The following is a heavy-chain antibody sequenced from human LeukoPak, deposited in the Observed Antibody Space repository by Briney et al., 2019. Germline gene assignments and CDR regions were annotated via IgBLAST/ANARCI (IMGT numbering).Heavy chain of an antibody. V-gene: IGHV3-74*01. CDR2: INSDGSTT. J-gene: IGHJ5*02. CDR3: TRSPVGGNWFDP. Sequence: GGSLRLSSAASGFTFCSHWMHWVRQAPGKGLVWVSRINSDGSTTSYADSVKGRFTISRDNAKNTLYLQMNSLRAEDTSVYYCTRSPVGGNWFDPWGQGTLVTVSS. CDR1: GFTFCSHW.